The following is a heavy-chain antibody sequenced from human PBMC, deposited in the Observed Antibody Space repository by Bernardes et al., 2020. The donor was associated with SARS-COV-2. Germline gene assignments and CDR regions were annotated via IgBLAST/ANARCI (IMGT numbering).Heavy chain of an antibody. CDR3: ARDKPYYDILTGYYYYYGMDV. Sequence: SVKVSCKASGGTFSSYAISWVRQAPGQGLEWMGGIIPIFGTANYAQKFQGRVTITADKSTSTAYMELSSLRSEDTAVYYCARDKPYYDILTGYYYYYGMDVWGQGTTVTVSS. CDR1: GGTFSSYA. D-gene: IGHD3-9*01. CDR2: IIPIFGTA. J-gene: IGHJ6*02. V-gene: IGHV1-69*06.